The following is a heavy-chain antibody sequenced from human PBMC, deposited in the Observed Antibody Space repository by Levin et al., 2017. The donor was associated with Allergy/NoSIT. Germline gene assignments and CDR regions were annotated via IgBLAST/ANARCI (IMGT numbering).Heavy chain of an antibody. J-gene: IGHJ4*02. CDR3: ARGNYYGSGPPGY. V-gene: IGHV1-2*02. CDR2: INPNSGGT. CDR1: GYTFTGYY. Sequence: KISCKASGYTFTGYYMHWVRQAPGQGLEWMGWINPNSGGTNYAQKFQGRVTMTRDTSISTAYMELSRLRSDDTAVYYCARGNYYGSGPPGYWGQGTLVTVSS. D-gene: IGHD3-10*01.